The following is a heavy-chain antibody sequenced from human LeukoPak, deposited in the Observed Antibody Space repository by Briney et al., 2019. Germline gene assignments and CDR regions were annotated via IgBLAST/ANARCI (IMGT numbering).Heavy chain of an antibody. V-gene: IGHV3-74*01. CDR2: ISSDGSST. CDR3: AKDDAWLRFGE. CDR1: GFALSSYW. D-gene: IGHD3-10*01. J-gene: IGHJ4*02. Sequence: GGSLRLSCAASGFALSSYWMHWVRQAPGKGLVWVSRISSDGSSTSYADSVKGRFTISRDNAKNTLYLQMNSLRAEDTAVYYCAKDDAWLRFGEWSQGTLVTVSS.